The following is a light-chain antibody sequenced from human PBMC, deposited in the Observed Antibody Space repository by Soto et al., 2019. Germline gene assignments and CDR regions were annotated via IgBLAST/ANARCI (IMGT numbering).Light chain of an antibody. CDR1: QDIGSD. J-gene: IGKJ1*01. CDR3: LQDYDYPRT. V-gene: IGKV1-6*01. CDR2: HAS. Sequence: AIQMTQPPSSLSASVGDRGTITCRASQDIGSDLGWYQQKPGKAPSLLIYHASVLQSGVPSRFSGSGSGTDFTLTISSLRPEDFATYYCLQDYDYPRTFGQGTKVDI.